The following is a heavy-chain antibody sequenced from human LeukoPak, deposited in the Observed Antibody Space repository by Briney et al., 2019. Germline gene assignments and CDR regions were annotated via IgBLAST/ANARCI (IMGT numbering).Heavy chain of an antibody. CDR1: GGSISSSSYY. D-gene: IGHD6-19*01. CDR3: ARHRGGIGSSGPDY. Sequence: SETLSLTCTVSGGSISSSSYYWGWIRQPPGKGLEWIGSIYHTGSTYYNPPLKSRVTISVDTSKNQFSLKLNSVTAADTAVYFCARHRGGIGSSGPDYWGQGTLVTVSS. V-gene: IGHV4-39*01. CDR2: IYHTGST. J-gene: IGHJ4*02.